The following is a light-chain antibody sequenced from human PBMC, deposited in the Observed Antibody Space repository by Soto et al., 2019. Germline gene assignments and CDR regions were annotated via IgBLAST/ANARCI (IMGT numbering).Light chain of an antibody. CDR3: SSYTSSSTSV. V-gene: IGLV2-14*01. J-gene: IGLJ1*01. Sequence: QSVLTQPASVSGSPGQSITISCPGTSSDVGGYNYVSWYQQHPGKAPKLMIYEVINRPSGVSNRFSGSKSGNTASLTISGLQAEDEADYYCSSYTSSSTSVFGTGTKVTVL. CDR2: EVI. CDR1: SSDVGGYNY.